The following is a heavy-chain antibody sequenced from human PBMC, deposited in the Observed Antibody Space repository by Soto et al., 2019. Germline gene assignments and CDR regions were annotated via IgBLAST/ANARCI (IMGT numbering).Heavy chain of an antibody. V-gene: IGHV4-38-2*01. CDR2: IYHSGST. J-gene: IGHJ4*02. D-gene: IGHD5-12*01. CDR3: ARSPPLNSGYDSLNFDY. CDR1: GYSISSGYY. Sequence: SETLSLTCAVSGYSISSGYYWGWIRQPPGKGLEWIGSIYHSGSTYYNPSLKSRVTISVDMSKNQFSLKLSSVTAADTAVYYCARSPPLNSGYDSLNFDYWGQGTLVTVSS.